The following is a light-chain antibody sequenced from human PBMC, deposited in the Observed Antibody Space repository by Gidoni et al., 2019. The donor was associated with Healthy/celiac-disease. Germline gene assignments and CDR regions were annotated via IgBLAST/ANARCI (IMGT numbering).Light chain of an antibody. CDR1: QDISND. CDR3: QQYDNLPG. CDR2: DAS. J-gene: IGKJ3*01. Sequence: DIQMTQSPSSLSASVGDRVTITCQASQDISNDLNWYQQKPGKAPKLLIYDASNLETGVPSRFSGSGSGTDFTFTISSLQPEDIATYYCQQYDNLPGFGPGTKVEIK. V-gene: IGKV1-33*01.